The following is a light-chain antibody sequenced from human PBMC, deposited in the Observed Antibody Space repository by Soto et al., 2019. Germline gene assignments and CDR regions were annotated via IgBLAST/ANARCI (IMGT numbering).Light chain of an antibody. J-gene: IGKJ3*01. V-gene: IGKV3-20*01. CDR3: QQYGSSLFT. CDR1: QSVSSSY. Sequence: EIVLTQSPGTLSLSPGERATLSCRASQSVSSSYLAWYQQKPGQAPRLLIYGASSRATGIPDRFSGSGSGTDFTLTIRRLEPEDFEVYYCQQYGSSLFTFGPGTKVDIK. CDR2: GAS.